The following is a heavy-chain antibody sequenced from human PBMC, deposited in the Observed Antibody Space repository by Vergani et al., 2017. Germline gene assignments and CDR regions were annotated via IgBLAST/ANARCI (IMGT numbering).Heavy chain of an antibody. V-gene: IGHV4-39*01. CDR2: MDYNGRA. D-gene: IGHD3-22*01. J-gene: IGHJ4*02. CDR1: GGSFFNSRYY. CDR3: ARHVTQDYYNDSDYFDY. Sequence: QVQLQESGPGLVKPSQTLSLTCTVTGGSFFNSRYYWGWIRQPPGKGLEWIGSMDYNGRAYYTPSLRRQVAISIDTSKMQFSLKLYSLTAADTAIYYCARHVTQDYYNDSDYFDYWGLGTLVTVSS.